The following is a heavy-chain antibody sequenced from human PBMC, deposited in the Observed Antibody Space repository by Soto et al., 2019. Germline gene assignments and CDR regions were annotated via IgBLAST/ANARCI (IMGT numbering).Heavy chain of an antibody. CDR1: GFTFSSYA. CDR2: ISYDGSNK. J-gene: IGHJ4*02. D-gene: IGHD4-17*01. Sequence: QVQLVESGGGVVQPGRSLRLSCAASGFTFSSYAMHWVRQAPGKGLEWVAVISYDGSNKYYADSVKGRFTISRDNSKNTLYLQMNSLRAEDTAVYYCASEDYGGNSRPFDYWGQGPLVTVSS. V-gene: IGHV3-30-3*01. CDR3: ASEDYGGNSRPFDY.